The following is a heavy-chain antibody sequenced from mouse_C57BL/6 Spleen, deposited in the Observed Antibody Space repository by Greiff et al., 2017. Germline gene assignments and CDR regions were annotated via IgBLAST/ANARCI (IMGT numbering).Heavy chain of an antibody. V-gene: IGHV5-17*01. CDR3: ARGDDYGVYYAMDY. D-gene: IGHD2-4*01. Sequence: VQLKESGGGLVKPGGSLKLSCAASGFTFSDYGMHWVRQAPEKGLEWVAYISSGSSTIYYADTVKGRFTISRDNATNTLFLQMTSLRSEDTAVYYCARGDDYGVYYAMDYWGQGTSVTVSS. CDR1: GFTFSDYG. J-gene: IGHJ4*01. CDR2: ISSGSSTI.